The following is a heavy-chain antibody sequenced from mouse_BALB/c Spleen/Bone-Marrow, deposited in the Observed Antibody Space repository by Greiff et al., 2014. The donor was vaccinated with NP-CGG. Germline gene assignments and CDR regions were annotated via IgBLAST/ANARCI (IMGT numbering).Heavy chain of an antibody. D-gene: IGHD2-10*02. V-gene: IGHV1-62-2*01. CDR2: FYPGSGSI. Sequence: QVQLQQPGAGLVKPGASVKLSCEASGYTFTEYIIHWVKQRSGQGLEWIGWFYPGSGSIKYNEKFKDKATLTADKSSSTVYMELSRLTSEDSAVYFYARHESYGNYLYFDVWGAGTTVTVSS. J-gene: IGHJ1*01. CDR1: GYTFTEYI. CDR3: ARHESYGNYLYFDV.